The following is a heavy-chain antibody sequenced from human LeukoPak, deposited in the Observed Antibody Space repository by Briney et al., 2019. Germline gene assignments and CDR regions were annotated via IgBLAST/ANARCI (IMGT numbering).Heavy chain of an antibody. J-gene: IGHJ4*02. CDR2: IKEDGSGI. Sequence: GGSLRLSCVVSGFTFSSYWMSWVRQAPGKGLEWVANIKEDGSGIYYVDSVEGRFTISRDNAEKSLYLQMNSLRAEDTAVYYCARGDTSGYYYRFFDYWGQGTLVTVSS. CDR3: ARGDTSGYYYRFFDY. V-gene: IGHV3-7*01. CDR1: GFTFSSYW. D-gene: IGHD3-22*01.